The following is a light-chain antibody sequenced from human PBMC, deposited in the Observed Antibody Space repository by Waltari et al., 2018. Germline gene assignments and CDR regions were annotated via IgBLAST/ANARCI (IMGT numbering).Light chain of an antibody. CDR1: QGISNY. CDR2: GVS. V-gene: IGKV1-27*01. J-gene: IGKJ4*01. Sequence: DIQMTQSPSSLSASVGYRVRITCRASQGISNYLAWYQAKPGKIPKRLIYGVSSLQSGVPSRFSGSGSGTVFTLTISSLQPEDVATYYCQNYDSVPLTFGGGTKVEIK. CDR3: QNYDSVPLT.